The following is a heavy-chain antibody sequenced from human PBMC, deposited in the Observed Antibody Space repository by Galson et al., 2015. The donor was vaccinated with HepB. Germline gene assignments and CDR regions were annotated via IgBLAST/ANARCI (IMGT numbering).Heavy chain of an antibody. Sequence: SLRLSCAASGFTFSSYWMHWVRQAPGKGLVWVSRINSDGRSTSYADSVKGRFTISRDNAKNRLYLQMNSLRAEDTAVYYCARGDSRSFYRGMGPYYYYYYMDVWGKGTTVTVSS. V-gene: IGHV3-74*01. J-gene: IGHJ6*03. D-gene: IGHD3-16*02. CDR2: INSDGRST. CDR3: ARGDSRSFYRGMGPYYYYYYMDV. CDR1: GFTFSSYW.